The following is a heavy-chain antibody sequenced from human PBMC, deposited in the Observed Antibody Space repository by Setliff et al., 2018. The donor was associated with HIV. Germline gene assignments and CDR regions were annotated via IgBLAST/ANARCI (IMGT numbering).Heavy chain of an antibody. V-gene: IGHV3-23*01. CDR1: GFTFSGYW. D-gene: IGHD3-3*01. J-gene: IGHJ4*02. CDR3: ARDVSWRVRTYIDY. CDR2: ISGSGGST. Sequence: PGGSLRLSCAASGFTFSGYWMHWVRQAPGKGLEWVSAISGSGGSTYYADSVKGRFTVSRDNSKNALYLQMNSLTAEDTAVYYCARDVSWRVRTYIDYWGQGALVTVSS.